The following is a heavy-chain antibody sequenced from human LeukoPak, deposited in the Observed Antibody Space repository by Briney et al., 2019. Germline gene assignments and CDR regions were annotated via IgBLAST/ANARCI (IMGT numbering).Heavy chain of an antibody. CDR3: ARELFGSGSCPDG. D-gene: IGHD3-10*01. V-gene: IGHV3-33*01. Sequence: PGTSLRLSCAASGFTFSYYAIHWVRQAPGKGLEWVTLIWADGSNKYYADSVNGRITISRDNSKSTVYLQMNSLRAEDTAVYYCARELFGSGSCPDGWGQGTLVTVSS. J-gene: IGHJ4*02. CDR1: GFTFSYYA. CDR2: IWADGSNK.